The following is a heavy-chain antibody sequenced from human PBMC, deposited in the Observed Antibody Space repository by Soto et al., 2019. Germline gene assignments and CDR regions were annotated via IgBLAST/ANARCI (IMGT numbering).Heavy chain of an antibody. CDR1: GYTFTSYG. Sequence: ASVKFSCKASGYTFTSYGISWVRQAPGQGLEWMGWISAYNGNTNYAQNLQGRVTMATDTSTSTAYMELRSLRSDDTAVYYCAREDSIIIPAVSDFWGQGTLVTVSS. J-gene: IGHJ4*02. CDR2: ISAYNGNT. V-gene: IGHV1-18*04. CDR3: AREDSIIIPAVSDF. D-gene: IGHD2-2*01.